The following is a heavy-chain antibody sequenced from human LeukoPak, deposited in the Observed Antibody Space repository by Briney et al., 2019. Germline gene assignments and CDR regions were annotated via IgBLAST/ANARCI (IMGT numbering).Heavy chain of an antibody. CDR1: GGSISSYY. Sequence: SETLSLTCTVSGGSISSYYWSWIRQPPGKGLEWIGYIYYSGSTNYNPSLKSRVTISVDTSKNQFSLKLSSVTAADTAVYYCARGVVGHGDLDYWGQGTLVTVSS. J-gene: IGHJ4*02. D-gene: IGHD2-15*01. CDR3: ARGVVGHGDLDY. CDR2: IYYSGST. V-gene: IGHV4-59*12.